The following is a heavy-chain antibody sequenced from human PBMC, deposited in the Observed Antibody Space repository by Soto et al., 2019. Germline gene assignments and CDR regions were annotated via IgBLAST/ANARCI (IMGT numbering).Heavy chain of an antibody. Sequence: QVQLVQSGAEVKKPGSSVTVSCKASGGTFSTYAISWVRQAPGHGLEWMGGIIPIFGTAKYAQKFQGRVTITADESTSTAYMELSSLRSEDTAVYYCAREIFGVIISGGRDAFDIWGQGTMVTVSS. CDR1: GGTFSTYA. V-gene: IGHV1-69*01. CDR2: IIPIFGTA. CDR3: AREIFGVIISGGRDAFDI. D-gene: IGHD3-3*01. J-gene: IGHJ3*02.